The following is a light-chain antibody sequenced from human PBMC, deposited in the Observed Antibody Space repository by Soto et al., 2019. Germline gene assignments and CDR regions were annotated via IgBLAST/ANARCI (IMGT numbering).Light chain of an antibody. V-gene: IGKV1-39*01. CDR1: QTSSTY. CDR3: RHIYSFPTR. Sequence: DIQMTQSPSSLSASVGDRVTITCRASQTSSTYLNWYQQKPGKAPKFLIYGASSLPSGVPSSFSGSGSGTDFTLTISSLLPLFYANDDYRHIYSFPTRFGQ. CDR2: GAS. J-gene: IGKJ1*01.